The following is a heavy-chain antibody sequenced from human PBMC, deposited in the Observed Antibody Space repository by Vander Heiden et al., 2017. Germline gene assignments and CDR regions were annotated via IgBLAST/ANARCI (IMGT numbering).Heavy chain of an antibody. J-gene: IGHJ4*02. V-gene: IGHV3-23*01. D-gene: IGHD3-3*01. CDR3: VKDQNYDFWSGYPFDY. Sequence: EVQLLEPGGGLVQPGGSLRLSCAASGFTFSSFAMSWVRQAPGKGLEWVSGISGGGISTYYADSVKGRFTVSRDNSQNTLYLQMNSLRGEDTAVYYCVKDQNYDFWSGYPFDYWGQGTLVTVSS. CDR2: ISGGGIST. CDR1: GFTFSSFA.